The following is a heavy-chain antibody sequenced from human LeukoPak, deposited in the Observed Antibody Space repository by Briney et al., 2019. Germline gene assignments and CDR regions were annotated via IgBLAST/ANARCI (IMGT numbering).Heavy chain of an antibody. V-gene: IGHV7-4-1*02. D-gene: IGHD2-15*01. CDR1: GYTFTSYA. Sequence: EASVKVSCKAAGYTFTSYAMNSVRQAPGQGIEWMGRINTNTGNPTYAQGFTGRFVFSLDTSVSTAYLQISSLKAEDTAVYYCAREAQCSGGSCYFDYWGQGTLVTVSS. CDR3: AREAQCSGGSCYFDY. J-gene: IGHJ4*02. CDR2: INTNTGNP.